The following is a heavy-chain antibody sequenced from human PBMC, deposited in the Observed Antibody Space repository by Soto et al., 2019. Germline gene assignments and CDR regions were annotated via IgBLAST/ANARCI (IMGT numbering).Heavy chain of an antibody. V-gene: IGHV1-46*01. D-gene: IGHD3-10*01. CDR3: AAERITMVRGAAGPDYYYYGMDV. CDR2: INPSGGST. Sequence: ASVKVSCKASGYTFTSYYMHWVRQAPGQGLEWMGIINPSGGSTSYAQKFQGRVTMTRDTSTSTVYMELSSLRSEDTAVYYCAAERITMVRGAAGPDYYYYGMDVWGQGTTVTVSS. J-gene: IGHJ6*02. CDR1: GYTFTSYY.